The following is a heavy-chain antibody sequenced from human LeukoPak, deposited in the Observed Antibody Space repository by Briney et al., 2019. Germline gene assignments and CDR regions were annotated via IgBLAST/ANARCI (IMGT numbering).Heavy chain of an antibody. CDR3: AKRGAEVGATVAPGDY. D-gene: IGHD1-26*01. V-gene: IGHV3-23*01. CDR2: ISGSGGST. Sequence: GGSLRLSCAAAAFTFSSYAMSWVRQAAGKGLEWVAAISGSGGSTYYADSVKGRFTFSRDNSRNTLYLQMNSLRPEDTAVYYCAKRGAEVGATVAPGDYWGQGTLVTVSS. CDR1: AFTFSSYA. J-gene: IGHJ4*02.